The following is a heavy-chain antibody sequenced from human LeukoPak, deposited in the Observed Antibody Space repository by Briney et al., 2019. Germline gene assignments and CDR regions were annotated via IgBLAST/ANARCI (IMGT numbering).Heavy chain of an antibody. CDR3: ARDSDSTLLAYGMDV. CDR2: IYTSGST. V-gene: IGHV4-4*07. Sequence: PSETLSLTCTVSGGSISSYYWSWIRQPAGKGLEWIGRIYTSGSTNYNPSLKSRVTISVDTSKNQFSLKLSSVTAADTAVYYCARDSDSTLLAYGMDVWGQGTTVTVSS. J-gene: IGHJ6*02. D-gene: IGHD3-10*01. CDR1: GGSISSYY.